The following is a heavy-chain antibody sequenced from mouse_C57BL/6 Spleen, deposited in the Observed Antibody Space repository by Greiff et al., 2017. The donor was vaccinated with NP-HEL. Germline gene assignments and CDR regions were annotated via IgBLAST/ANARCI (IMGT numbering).Heavy chain of an antibody. V-gene: IGHV5-17*01. CDR1: GFTFSDYG. CDR2: ISSGSSTI. Sequence: EVKLMESGGGLVKPGGSLKLSCAASGFTFSDYGMHWVRQAPETGLEWVAYISSGSSTIYYADTVKGRFTISRDNAKNTLFLQMTSLRSEDTAMYYCARPILRYFYAMDYWGQGTSVTVSS. D-gene: IGHD1-1*01. CDR3: ARPILRYFYAMDY. J-gene: IGHJ4*01.